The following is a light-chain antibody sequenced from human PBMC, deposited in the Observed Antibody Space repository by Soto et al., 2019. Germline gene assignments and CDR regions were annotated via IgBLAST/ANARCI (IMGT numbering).Light chain of an antibody. Sequence: QSVLSQPASVSGSPGQTITISCTGTSTDVGGYNAVSWYQHHPGKAPKLIIYEVTHRPSGVSDRFSASKSGNTASLTISGLQAEDEADYYCSSYTTRSTHVVLFGGGTKLTVL. J-gene: IGLJ2*01. CDR2: EVT. V-gene: IGLV2-14*01. CDR3: SSYTTRSTHVVL. CDR1: STDVGGYNA.